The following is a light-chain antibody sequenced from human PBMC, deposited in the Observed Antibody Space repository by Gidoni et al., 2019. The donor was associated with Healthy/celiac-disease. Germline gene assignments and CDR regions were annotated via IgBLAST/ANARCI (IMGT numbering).Light chain of an antibody. CDR2: AAS. J-gene: IGKJ5*01. Sequence: DIQLTQSPSFLSASVGDRVTITCWASQGISSYLAWYQQKPGKAPKLLIYAASTLQSGVPSRFSGSGSGTEFTLTISSLQPEDLATYYCQQLNSYPPLITFGQGTRLEIK. V-gene: IGKV1-9*01. CDR1: QGISSY. CDR3: QQLNSYPPLIT.